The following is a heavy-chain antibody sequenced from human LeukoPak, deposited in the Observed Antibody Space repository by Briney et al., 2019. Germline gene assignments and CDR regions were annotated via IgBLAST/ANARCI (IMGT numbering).Heavy chain of an antibody. D-gene: IGHD1-26*01. CDR3: AREGSGSPFDP. Sequence: SETLSLTCTVSGYSISSGYYWGWIRQPPGKGLEWIGSIYHSGSTYYNPSLKSRVTISVDTSKNQFSLKLSSVTAADTAVYYCAREGSGSPFDPWGQGTLVTVSS. J-gene: IGHJ5*02. V-gene: IGHV4-38-2*02. CDR2: IYHSGST. CDR1: GYSISSGYY.